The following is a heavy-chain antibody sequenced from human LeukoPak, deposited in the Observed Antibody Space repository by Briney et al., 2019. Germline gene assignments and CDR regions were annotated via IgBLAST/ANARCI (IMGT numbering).Heavy chain of an antibody. D-gene: IGHD4-17*01. CDR1: GFTFSSYS. Sequence: GGSLRLSWAASGFTFSSYSMNWVRQAPGKGLEWVSSISSSSSYTYYADSVKGRFTISRDNAKNSLYLQMNSLRAEDTAVYYCASPTVTTSLDYWGQGTLVTVSS. CDR3: ASPTVTTSLDY. J-gene: IGHJ4*02. V-gene: IGHV3-21*01. CDR2: ISSSSSYT.